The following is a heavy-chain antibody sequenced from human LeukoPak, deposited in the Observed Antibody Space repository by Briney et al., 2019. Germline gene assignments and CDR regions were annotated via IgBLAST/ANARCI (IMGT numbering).Heavy chain of an antibody. V-gene: IGHV4-4*02. CDR1: GASISKTNW. J-gene: IGHJ4*02. D-gene: IGHD3-10*01. CDR2: IYHSGKT. CDR3: ARGRVMVRGAFDY. Sequence: PSETLSLTCAVSGASISKTNWWSWVRQPPGKGREWIGEIYHSGKTNYNPSLKSRVTISVDTSKNQFSLKLSSVTAADTAVYYCARGRVMVRGAFDYWGQGTLVTVSS.